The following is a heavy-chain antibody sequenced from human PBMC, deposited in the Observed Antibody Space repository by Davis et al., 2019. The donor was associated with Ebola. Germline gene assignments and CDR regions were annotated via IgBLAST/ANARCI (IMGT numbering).Heavy chain of an antibody. V-gene: IGHV3-74*01. CDR2: INGDATIT. CDR1: GFPFSSYW. D-gene: IGHD3-22*01. Sequence: GESLKISCAASGFPFSSYWMHWVRQTPGTGLVWVSNINGDATITNYADSVKGRFTISRDNSKNTVYLQMNSLRAEDTAMYYCTTELVRGDFDRWGQGTLVTVAA. CDR3: TTELVRGDFDR. J-gene: IGHJ4*02.